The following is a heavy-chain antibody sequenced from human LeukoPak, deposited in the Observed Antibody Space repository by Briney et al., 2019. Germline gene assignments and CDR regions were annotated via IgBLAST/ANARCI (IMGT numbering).Heavy chain of an antibody. CDR1: GGSISNYY. J-gene: IGHJ4*02. Sequence: SETLSLTCTVSGGSISNYYWSWIRQPPGKGLEWIGYIYYSGSTNYNPSLKSRVTISVDTSKNQFSLKLSSVTAADTAVYYCARAYSGSYSSGYYFNYWGQGTLVTVSS. V-gene: IGHV4-59*01. D-gene: IGHD1-26*01. CDR2: IYYSGST. CDR3: ARAYSGSYSSGYYFNY.